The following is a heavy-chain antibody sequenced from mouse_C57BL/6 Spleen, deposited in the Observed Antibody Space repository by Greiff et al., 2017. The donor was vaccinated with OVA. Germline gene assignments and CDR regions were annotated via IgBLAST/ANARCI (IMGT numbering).Heavy chain of an antibody. CDR1: GFSLTSYG. J-gene: IGHJ1*03. D-gene: IGHD3-3*01. Sequence: VKVVESGPGLVQPSQSLSITCTVSGFSLTSYGVHWVRQSPGKGLEWLGVIWSCGSTDYNAAFISRLSISKDNSKSQVFFKMNSLQADDTAIYYCARNGDRYFDVWGTGTTVTVSS. V-gene: IGHV2-2*01. CDR3: ARNGDRYFDV. CDR2: IWSCGST.